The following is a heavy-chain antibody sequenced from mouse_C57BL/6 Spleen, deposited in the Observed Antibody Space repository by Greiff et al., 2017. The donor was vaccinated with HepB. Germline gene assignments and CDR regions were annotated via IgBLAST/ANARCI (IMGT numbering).Heavy chain of an antibody. Sequence: DVKLQESGGGLVQPKGSLKLSCAASGFSFNTYAMNWVRQAPGKGLVWVARIRSKSNNYATYYADSVKDRFTISRDDSESMLYLQMNNLKTEDTAMYYCVRDFITTVGFDYWGQGTTLTVSS. J-gene: IGHJ2*01. CDR3: VRDFITTVGFDY. V-gene: IGHV10-1*01. CDR1: GFSFNTYA. CDR2: IRSKSNNYAT. D-gene: IGHD1-1*01.